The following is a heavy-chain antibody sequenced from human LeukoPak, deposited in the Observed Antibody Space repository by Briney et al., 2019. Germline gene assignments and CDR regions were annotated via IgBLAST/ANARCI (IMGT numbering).Heavy chain of an antibody. CDR3: ARDLGGYSGYDWGAFDY. Sequence: GGSLRLSCAASGFTFSSYTMSWVRQAPGKGLEWVSSISSSSSYIYYADSVKGRFTISRDNAKNSLYLQMNSLRAEDTAVYYCARDLGGYSGYDWGAFDYWGQGTLVTVSS. J-gene: IGHJ4*02. CDR2: ISSSSSYI. CDR1: GFTFSSYT. V-gene: IGHV3-21*01. D-gene: IGHD5-12*01.